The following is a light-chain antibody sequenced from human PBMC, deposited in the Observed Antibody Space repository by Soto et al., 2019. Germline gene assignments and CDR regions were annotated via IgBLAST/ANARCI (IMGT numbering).Light chain of an antibody. Sequence: ETVMTQSPATLSVSPGERATLSCMASHSISSNLAWYQQKPGQAPRLLIYGASTRATGIPARFTGSGSGTEFTLTISSLQSEDFAVYYCQQYNNWPLTFGGGTKVDIK. CDR2: GAS. CDR3: QQYNNWPLT. J-gene: IGKJ4*01. V-gene: IGKV3-15*01. CDR1: HSISSN.